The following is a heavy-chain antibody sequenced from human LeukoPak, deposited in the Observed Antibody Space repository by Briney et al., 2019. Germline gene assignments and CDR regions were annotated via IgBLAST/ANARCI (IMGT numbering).Heavy chain of an antibody. Sequence: ASVKVSCKASGGTFSSYAISWVRQAPGQGLEWMRGIIPIFGTANYAQKFQGRVTITTDESTSTAYMELSSLRSEDTAVYYCARVDGDYFDYWGQGTLVTVSS. CDR1: GGTFSSYA. CDR3: ARVDGDYFDY. V-gene: IGHV1-69*05. D-gene: IGHD2-8*01. CDR2: IIPIFGTA. J-gene: IGHJ4*02.